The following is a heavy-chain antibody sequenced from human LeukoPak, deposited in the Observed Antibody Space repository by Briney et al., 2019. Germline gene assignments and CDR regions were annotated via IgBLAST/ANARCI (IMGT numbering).Heavy chain of an antibody. V-gene: IGHV4-4*07. D-gene: IGHD3-10*01. J-gene: IGHJ6*02. Sequence: SETLSLTCTVSGGSISSYYWSWIRQPAGKGLEWIGRIYTSGSTNYNPSLKSRVTISVDTSKNQFSLKLSSVTAADTAVYYCARHKAGITMVRGVIYYYGMDVWGQGTTVTVSS. CDR1: GGSISSYY. CDR3: ARHKAGITMVRGVIYYYGMDV. CDR2: IYTSGST.